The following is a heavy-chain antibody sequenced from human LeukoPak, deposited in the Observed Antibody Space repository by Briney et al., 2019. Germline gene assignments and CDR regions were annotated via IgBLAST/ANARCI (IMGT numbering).Heavy chain of an antibody. D-gene: IGHD3-22*01. J-gene: IGHJ4*02. CDR2: IIPILGIA. Sequence: SVKVSCKASGGTFSRYAISWVRQAPGQGLEWMGRIIPILGIANYAQKLQDRVTITADKSTSTAYMELSSLRSEDTAVYYCARSYYYDSSGYSPFDYWGQGTLVTVSS. CDR3: ARSYYYDSSGYSPFDY. CDR1: GGTFSRYA. V-gene: IGHV1-69*04.